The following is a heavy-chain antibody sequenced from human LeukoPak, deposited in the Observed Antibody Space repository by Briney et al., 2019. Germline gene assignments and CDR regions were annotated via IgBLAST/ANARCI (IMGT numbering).Heavy chain of an antibody. J-gene: IGHJ4*02. CDR1: GGTFSSYA. CDR3: ARAYNWNYFDFDY. Sequence: SVKVSCEASGGTFSSYAISWVRQAPGQGLEWMGGIIPIFGTANYAQKFQGRVTITTDESTSTAYMELSSLRSEDTAVYYCARAYNWNYFDFDYWGQGTLVTVSS. D-gene: IGHD1-7*01. CDR2: IIPIFGTA. V-gene: IGHV1-69*05.